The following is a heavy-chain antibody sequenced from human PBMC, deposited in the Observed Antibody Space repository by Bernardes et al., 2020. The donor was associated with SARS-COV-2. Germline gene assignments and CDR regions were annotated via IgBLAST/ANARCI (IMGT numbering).Heavy chain of an antibody. CDR3: VRRFCAVSSAGGNFYGMGV. D-gene: IGHD3-3*01. J-gene: IGHJ6*02. CDR2: IWYDGSTK. CDR1: GFTVNPYG. Sequence: GGYLSLSSAASGFTVNPYGMHWVRRAPGKGLERVAVIWYDGSTKYYADSVKGRFTISRDNSKNTLYLQMDSLRAEDTAVYYCVRRFCAVSSAGGNFYGMGVWGQGTTVTVSS. V-gene: IGHV3-33*01.